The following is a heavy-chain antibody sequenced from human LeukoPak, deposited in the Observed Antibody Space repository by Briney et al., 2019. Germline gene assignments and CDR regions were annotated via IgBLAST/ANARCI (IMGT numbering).Heavy chain of an antibody. Sequence: SETLSLTCTVSGGSISSSSYYWGWIRQPPGKGLEWIGSIFYSGSTYYNPSLKSRVTVSLDTSKNQFSLKLSSVTAADTAVYYCARRSYNYYYGMDVWGQGTTVTVSS. CDR2: IFYSGST. D-gene: IGHD2-2*02. CDR3: ARRSYNYYYGMDV. V-gene: IGHV4-39*07. CDR1: GGSISSSSYY. J-gene: IGHJ6*02.